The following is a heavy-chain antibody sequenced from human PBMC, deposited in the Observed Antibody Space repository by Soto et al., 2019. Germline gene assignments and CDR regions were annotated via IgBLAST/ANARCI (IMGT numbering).Heavy chain of an antibody. Sequence: ASVKVSCKASGYTFTSHGISWVRQAPGQGLEWMGWISAYNGNTNYAQKLQGRVTMTTDTSTSTVYLELRGLRSDDTAVYYCARDYYGSGTYSRYWGQGTLVTVSS. CDR2: ISAYNGNT. CDR1: GYTFTSHG. D-gene: IGHD3-10*01. J-gene: IGHJ4*02. V-gene: IGHV1-18*04. CDR3: ARDYYGSGTYSRY.